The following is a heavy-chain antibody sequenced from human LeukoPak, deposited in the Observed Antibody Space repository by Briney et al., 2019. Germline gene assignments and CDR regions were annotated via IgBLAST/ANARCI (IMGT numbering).Heavy chain of an antibody. CDR3: ARHYDVLTGYAIFDY. J-gene: IGHJ4*02. CDR2: INPDSGGT. Sequence: ASVKVSCKASGYTFTGYYMHWVRQAPGQGLEWMGWINPDSGGTNYAQNLQGRVTMTTDSSTSTAYMELRSLRSDDTAVYYCARHYDVLTGYAIFDYWGQGTLVTVSS. CDR1: GYTFTGYY. V-gene: IGHV1-2*02. D-gene: IGHD3-9*01.